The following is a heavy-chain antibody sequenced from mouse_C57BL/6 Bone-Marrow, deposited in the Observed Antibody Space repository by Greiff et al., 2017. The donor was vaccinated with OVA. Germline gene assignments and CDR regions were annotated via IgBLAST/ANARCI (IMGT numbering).Heavy chain of an antibody. CDR1: GFTFSDYY. Sequence: EVKLQESGGGLVQPGGSLKLSCAASGFTFSDYYMYWVRQTPEQRLEWVAYISNGGGSTYYPDTVKGRFTISRDNAKNTLYLQMSRLKSEDTAMYYCATVDYWGQGTTLTVSS. CDR2: ISNGGGST. J-gene: IGHJ2*01. V-gene: IGHV5-12*01. CDR3: ATVDY.